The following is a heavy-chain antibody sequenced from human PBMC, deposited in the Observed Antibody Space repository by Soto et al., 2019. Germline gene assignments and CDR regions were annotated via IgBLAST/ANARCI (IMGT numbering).Heavy chain of an antibody. Sequence: PSETLSLTCTVSGGSVSSGSYYWSWIRQPPGKGLEWIGYIYYSGSTNYNPSLKSRVTISVDTSKNQFSLKLSSVTAADTAVYYCARDLGIAARFRIAFDIWGQGTMVTVS. CDR3: ARDLGIAARFRIAFDI. J-gene: IGHJ3*02. CDR1: GGSVSSGSYY. V-gene: IGHV4-61*01. CDR2: IYYSGST. D-gene: IGHD6-6*01.